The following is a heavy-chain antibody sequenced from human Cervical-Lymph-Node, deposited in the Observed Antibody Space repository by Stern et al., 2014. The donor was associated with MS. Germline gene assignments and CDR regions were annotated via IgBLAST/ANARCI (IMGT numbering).Heavy chain of an antibody. Sequence: EVQLVESGGTLVQPGGSLRLSCAASGFTFRSYAMSWVRQAPGQGLEWVAVSSGSDDSTFYADFVKGRFTIARDNAKNTLFLQMNSLRAEDTAVYYCAKVYGSGPFDYWGQGTLVTVSS. V-gene: IGHV3-23*04. D-gene: IGHD6-19*01. CDR1: GFTFRSYA. CDR3: AKVYGSGPFDY. CDR2: SSGSDDST. J-gene: IGHJ4*02.